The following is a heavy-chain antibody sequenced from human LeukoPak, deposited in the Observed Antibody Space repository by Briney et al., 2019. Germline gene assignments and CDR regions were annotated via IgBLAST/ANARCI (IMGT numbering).Heavy chain of an antibody. CDR2: IYYSGTT. J-gene: IGHJ5*02. D-gene: IGHD2-15*01. CDR3: ASSGGSRDWFDP. Sequence: PSETLSLTCTVSSGSISSDYWSWIRRPPGKGLEWIGYIYYSGTTNYNPSLKCRVTITVDTSKNQFSLKLSSVTAADTAVYYCASSGGSRDWFDPWGQGTLVTVSS. V-gene: IGHV4-59*01. CDR1: SGSISSDY.